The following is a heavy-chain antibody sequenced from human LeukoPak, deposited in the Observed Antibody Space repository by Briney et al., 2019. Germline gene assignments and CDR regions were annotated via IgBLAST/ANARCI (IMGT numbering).Heavy chain of an antibody. V-gene: IGHV3-30-3*01. J-gene: IGHJ4*02. CDR2: ISYDGSNK. Sequence: GGSLRLSCAASGFTFSSYWMSWVRQAPGKGLEWVAVISYDGSNKYYADSVKGRFTISRDNSKNTLYLQMNSLRAEDTAVYYCARGQEQFWVPAAISAHVDYWGQGTLVTVSS. CDR1: GFTFSSYW. CDR3: ARGQEQFWVPAAISAHVDY. D-gene: IGHD2-2*02.